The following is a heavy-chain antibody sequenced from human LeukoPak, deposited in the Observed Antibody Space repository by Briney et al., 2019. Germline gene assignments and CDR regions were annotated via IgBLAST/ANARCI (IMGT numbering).Heavy chain of an antibody. J-gene: IGHJ4*02. Sequence: GGSLRLSCAASGFTFDDYAMHWVRQAPGKGLEWVSLISWFGDTTYYADSVKGRFTISRDNSKNSLYLEMNSLRAEDTAIYYCANDLGWIQLNLGRGQGTLVTVSS. CDR1: GFTFDDYA. CDR3: ANDLGWIQLNLG. V-gene: IGHV3-43D*03. CDR2: ISWFGDTT. D-gene: IGHD5-18*01.